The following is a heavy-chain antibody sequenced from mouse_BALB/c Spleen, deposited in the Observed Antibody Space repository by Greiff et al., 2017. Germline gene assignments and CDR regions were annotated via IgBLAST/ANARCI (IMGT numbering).Heavy chain of an antibody. CDR1: GFNIKDTY. CDR3: ARRASMITWYFDV. J-gene: IGHJ1*01. CDR2: IDPANGNT. Sequence: VHVKQSGAELVKPGASVKLSCTASGFNIKDTYMHWVKQRPEQGLEWIGRIDPANGNTKYDPKFQGKATITADTSSNTAYLQLSSLTSEDTAVYYCARRASMITWYFDVWGAGTTVTVSS. V-gene: IGHV14-3*02. D-gene: IGHD2-4*01.